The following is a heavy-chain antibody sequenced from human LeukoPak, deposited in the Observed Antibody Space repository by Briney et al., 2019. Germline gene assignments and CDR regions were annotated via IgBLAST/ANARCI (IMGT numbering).Heavy chain of an antibody. D-gene: IGHD3-10*01. CDR2: INHSGST. V-gene: IGHV4-34*01. CDR1: GGSFSGYY. J-gene: IGHJ3*02. Sequence: SETLSLTCAVYGGSFSGYYWSWIRQPPGKGLEWIGEINHSGSTNYNPSLKSRVTISVDTSENQFSLKLSSVTAADTAVYYCARGGGGAFDIWGQGTMVTVSS. CDR3: ARGGGGAFDI.